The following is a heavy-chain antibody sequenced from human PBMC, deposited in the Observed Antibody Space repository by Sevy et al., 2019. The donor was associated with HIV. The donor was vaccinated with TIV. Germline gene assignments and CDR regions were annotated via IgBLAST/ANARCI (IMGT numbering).Heavy chain of an antibody. D-gene: IGHD3-22*01. J-gene: IGHJ4*02. CDR1: GFTFSDYY. V-gene: IGHV3-11*01. CDR2: IDSSDSFM. CDR3: ARERESSPRYYHDNSGYYPDY. Sequence: LGGSLRLSCAASGFTFSDYYMSWIRQSPGKGLEWVSYIDSSDSFMFYADSVKGRFTISRDNAKNSLYLQMNSLRVEDTAIYYCARERESSPRYYHDNSGYYPDYWGQGTLVTVSS.